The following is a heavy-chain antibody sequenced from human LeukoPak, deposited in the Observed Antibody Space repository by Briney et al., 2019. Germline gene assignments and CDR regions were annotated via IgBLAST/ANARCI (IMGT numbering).Heavy chain of an antibody. CDR3: VSPRGFSYGYFDY. J-gene: IGHJ4*02. D-gene: IGHD5-18*01. Sequence: SETLSLTCTLSGGSTSSSSAYWGWIRQPPGKGLEWIGSIYYSKNTYYNPSLKSLVTISADTSKNQFSLTLGSVSATDTAVYYCVSPRGFSYGYFDYWGQGTLVTVSS. V-gene: IGHV4-39*01. CDR2: IYYSKNT. CDR1: GGSTSSSSAY.